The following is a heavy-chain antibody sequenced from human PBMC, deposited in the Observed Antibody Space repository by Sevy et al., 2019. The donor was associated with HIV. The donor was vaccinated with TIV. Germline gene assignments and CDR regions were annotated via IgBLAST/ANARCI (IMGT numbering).Heavy chain of an antibody. J-gene: IGHJ3*02. D-gene: IGHD3-3*01. CDR3: ARDYEAFDI. CDR2: IGSSNSYK. CDR1: GFNFRSYS. Sequence: GGSLRLSRAASGFNFRSYSINWVRQAPGKGLEWVSSIGSSNSYKYYADSVKGRFTISRDNAKKSLYLQMNSLRAEDTAIYYCARDYEAFDIWGQGTMVTVSS. V-gene: IGHV3-21*04.